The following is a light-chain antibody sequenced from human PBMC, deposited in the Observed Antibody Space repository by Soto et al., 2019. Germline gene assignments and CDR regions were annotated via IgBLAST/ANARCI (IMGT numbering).Light chain of an antibody. CDR2: GVS. Sequence: EIVLTQSPGTLSLSPGEGATLSCRASQSVGSSYLAWYQQRPGQAPRLLITGVSNRATGVADRFSGSGSGTEFTLTISSLQPDDFATYYCQQYNSYSWTFGQGTKVDIK. CDR1: QSVGSSY. V-gene: IGKV3-20*01. CDR3: QQYNSYSWT. J-gene: IGKJ1*01.